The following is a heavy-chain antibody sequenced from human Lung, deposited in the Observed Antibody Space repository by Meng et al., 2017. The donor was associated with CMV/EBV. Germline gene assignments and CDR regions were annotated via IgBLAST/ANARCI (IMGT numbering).Heavy chain of an antibody. Sequence: ASXXVSCKPSGYTLTGYGINWVRQAPGQGLEWMAWISTYNGDTNYAQKFQGRATVTTDTSTGTVYMELRSLTSDDTAVYFCARGNWNIDYWGQGTLVTVSS. CDR1: GYTLTGYG. V-gene: IGHV1-18*01. CDR3: ARGNWNIDY. D-gene: IGHD1/OR15-1a*01. J-gene: IGHJ4*02. CDR2: ISTYNGDT.